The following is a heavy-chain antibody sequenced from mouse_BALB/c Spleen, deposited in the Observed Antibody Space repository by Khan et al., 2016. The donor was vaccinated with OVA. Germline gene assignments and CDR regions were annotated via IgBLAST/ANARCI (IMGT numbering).Heavy chain of an antibody. J-gene: IGHJ2*01. Sequence: VQLQESGPELVRPGVSVKISCKGSGSTFPDYAMYWVKQSHAKSLEGTGLISTYSGNTNYNQKFRGRATMTVDNTSSTAYMELARLTSEDSAIYYCARPAYAGYYDYWGQGTTLTVSS. D-gene: IGHD2-3*01. CDR2: ISTYSGNT. V-gene: IGHV1S137*01. CDR1: GSTFPDYA. CDR3: ARPAYAGYYDY.